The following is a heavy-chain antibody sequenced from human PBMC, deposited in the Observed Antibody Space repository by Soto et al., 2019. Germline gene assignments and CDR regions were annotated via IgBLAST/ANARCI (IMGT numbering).Heavy chain of an antibody. D-gene: IGHD3-3*01. CDR1: GGSISSSSYY. Sequence: SETLSLTCTVSGGSISSSSYYWGWIRQPPGKGLEWIGSIYYSGSTYYNPSLKSRVTISVDTSKNQFSLKLSSVTAADTAVYYCARIFRRNPNNWFDPWGQGTLVTVSS. CDR2: IYYSGST. CDR3: ARIFRRNPNNWFDP. V-gene: IGHV4-39*07. J-gene: IGHJ5*02.